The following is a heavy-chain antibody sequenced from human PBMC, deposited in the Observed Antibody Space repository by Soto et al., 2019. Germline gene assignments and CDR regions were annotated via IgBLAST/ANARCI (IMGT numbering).Heavy chain of an antibody. J-gene: IGHJ5*02. V-gene: IGHV4-34*01. D-gene: IGHD2-21*02. CDR3: ATHIVVVTARSWFDP. Sequence: PSETLSLTCAVYGGSFSGYYWSWIRQPPGKGLEWIGEINHSGSTNYNPSLKSRVTISVDTSKNQFSLKLSSVTTADTAVYYCATHIVVVTARSWFDPWGQGTLVTVSS. CDR2: INHSGST. CDR1: GGSFSGYY.